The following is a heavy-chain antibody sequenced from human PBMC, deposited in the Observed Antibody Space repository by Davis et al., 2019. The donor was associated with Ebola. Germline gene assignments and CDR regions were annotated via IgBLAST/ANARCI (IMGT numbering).Heavy chain of an antibody. D-gene: IGHD2-15*01. V-gene: IGHV1-18*01. CDR2: ISAYNGNT. CDR3: ARDRIGYCSGGSCYRRYYYGMDV. Sequence: ASVKVSCKASGYTFTSYGISWVRQAPGQGLEWMGWISAYNGNTNYAQKLQGRVTMTTDTSTSTAYMELRSLRSDDTAVYYCARDRIGYCSGGSCYRRYYYGMDVWGQGTTVTVSS. J-gene: IGHJ6*02. CDR1: GYTFTSYG.